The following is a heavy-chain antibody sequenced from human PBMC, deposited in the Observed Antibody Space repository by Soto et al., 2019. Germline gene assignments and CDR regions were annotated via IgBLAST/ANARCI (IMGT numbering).Heavy chain of an antibody. CDR2: INQSGGST. CDR3: ARHLAAGDY. V-gene: IGHV1-46*01. Sequence: VQLVQSGAEVKTPGASVKVSCKASGYTFTSYYMHWVRQAPGQGLEWMGIINQSGGSTNYAQKFQGRVTMTRDTSTSTVYMDLSSLRSEDTAVYYCARHLAAGDYWGQGTVVTVSS. J-gene: IGHJ4*02. D-gene: IGHD6-13*01. CDR1: GYTFTSYY.